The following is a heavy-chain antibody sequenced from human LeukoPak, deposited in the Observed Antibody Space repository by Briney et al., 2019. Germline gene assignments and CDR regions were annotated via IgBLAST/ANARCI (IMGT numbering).Heavy chain of an antibody. Sequence: SETLSLTCTVSGGSISSYYWNWIRQPPGKGLEWIGYIYYSGSTNYNPSLKSRVTISVDTSKNQFSLELSSVTAADTAVYYCARDRPPGVALDYWGQGTLVTVSS. CDR2: IYYSGST. J-gene: IGHJ4*02. V-gene: IGHV4-59*01. CDR3: ARDRPPGVALDY. D-gene: IGHD5-12*01. CDR1: GGSISSYY.